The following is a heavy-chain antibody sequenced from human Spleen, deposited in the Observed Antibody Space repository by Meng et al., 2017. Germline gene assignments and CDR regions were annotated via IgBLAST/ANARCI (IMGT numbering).Heavy chain of an antibody. J-gene: IGHJ6*02. V-gene: IGHV3-74*01. Sequence: GGSLRLSCAASEFTFSSYWIHWVRQAPGKGLVWVSRINTDGSSTTYADSVKGRFTISRDNAKNTLYLQMNSLRVEDTAVYYCAREWGYERLYYYYGLDVWGQGTTVTVSS. CDR1: EFTFSSYW. CDR3: AREWGYERLYYYYGLDV. D-gene: IGHD5-12*01. CDR2: INTDGSST.